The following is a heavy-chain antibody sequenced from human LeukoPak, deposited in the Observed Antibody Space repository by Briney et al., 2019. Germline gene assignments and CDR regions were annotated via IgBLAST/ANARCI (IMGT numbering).Heavy chain of an antibody. CDR1: GYSFTSYW. CDR2: IYPGDSDT. CDR3: ARRLETSEWFDP. D-gene: IGHD5/OR15-5a*01. J-gene: IGHJ5*02. V-gene: IGHV5-51*01. Sequence: HGESLKISCKGSGYSFTSYWIGWVRQVPGKGLEWMGIIYPGDSDTRCSPSFQGQVTISVDKSISTSYLQWSSLKASDTAMYYCARRLETSEWFDPWGQGTLVTVSS.